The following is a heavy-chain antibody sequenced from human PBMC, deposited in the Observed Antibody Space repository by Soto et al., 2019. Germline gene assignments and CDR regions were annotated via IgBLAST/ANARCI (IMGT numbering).Heavy chain of an antibody. J-gene: IGHJ5*02. CDR1: GFTFSSYG. D-gene: IGHD5-18*01. V-gene: IGHV3-30*18. CDR3: AKDVDTAMVNWFDP. CDR2: ISYDGSNK. Sequence: GGSLRLSCAASGFTFSSYGMHWVRQAPGKGLEWVAVISYDGSNKYYADSVKGRFTISRDNSKNTLYLQMNSLRAEDTAVYYCAKDVDTAMVNWFDPWGQGTLVTVSS.